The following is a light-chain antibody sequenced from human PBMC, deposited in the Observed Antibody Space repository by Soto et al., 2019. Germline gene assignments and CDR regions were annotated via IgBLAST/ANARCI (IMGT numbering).Light chain of an antibody. Sequence: DIQMTQSPSSLSASVGDRVTITCQASQDISNYLNWYQQKPGKAPKLLIYDASNLETGVPSRFSGSGSGTDFTFTISSLQPEDIAKYSCPQYDNLPPGTFGQGTKVEIK. CDR2: DAS. V-gene: IGKV1-33*01. CDR3: PQYDNLPPGT. CDR1: QDISNY. J-gene: IGKJ1*01.